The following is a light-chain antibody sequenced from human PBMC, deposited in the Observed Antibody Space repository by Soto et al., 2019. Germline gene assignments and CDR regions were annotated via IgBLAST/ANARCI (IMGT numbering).Light chain of an antibody. CDR3: QQSYSTPRT. CDR2: AAS. V-gene: IGKV1-39*01. Sequence: DLQMPQSPPSLSTSIGDRVSITCRASQNISNFLNWYQHKPGKAPKVLIYAASSLQSGVPSTFSGSGSGTDFTLTISSLQPEDFATYYCQQSYSTPRTFGQGTKLEI. CDR1: QNISNF. J-gene: IGKJ2*01.